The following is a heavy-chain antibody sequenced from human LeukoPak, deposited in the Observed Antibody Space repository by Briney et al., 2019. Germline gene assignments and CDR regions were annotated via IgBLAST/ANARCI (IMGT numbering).Heavy chain of an antibody. CDR3: ARELFDFDY. CDR2: ITGSGGST. CDR1: GSTFSSYA. J-gene: IGHJ4*02. D-gene: IGHD3-10*01. Sequence: GGSLRLSCAASGSTFSSYAMTWVRQAPGKGLEWASEITGSGGSTYYADSVKGRFTISRDNSRNTLYLQMNSLRAEDTAVYYCARELFDFDYWGQGTLVTVSS. V-gene: IGHV3-23*01.